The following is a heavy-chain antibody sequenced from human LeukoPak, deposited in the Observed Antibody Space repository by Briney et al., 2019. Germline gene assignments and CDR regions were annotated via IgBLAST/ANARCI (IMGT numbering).Heavy chain of an antibody. CDR2: MSPDSGYT. D-gene: IGHD5-18*01. CDR1: GYTFTYYD. CDR3: ARDLDTAMGLLDY. V-gene: IGHV1-8*01. Sequence: ASVKVSCKASGYTFTYYDITWVRQATGQGLEWMGWMSPDSGYTGYAQKFQGRITLTRNTSTSTAYMELSGLRSEDTAVYYCARDLDTAMGLLDYWGQGTLVTVSS. J-gene: IGHJ4*02.